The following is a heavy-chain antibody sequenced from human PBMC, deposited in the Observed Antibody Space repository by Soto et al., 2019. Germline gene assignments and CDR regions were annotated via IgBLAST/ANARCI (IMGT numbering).Heavy chain of an antibody. Sequence: EVQLLESGGGLVQPGGSLRLSCAASGFTFSTYAMGWVRQAPGKGLEWVSVISAGGGTNYYADSVKGRFTISRDDSKDTLFLQLSSLLSEGTARYYCPPLSYYAFYVWGQGTMVTVS. J-gene: IGHJ3*01. CDR3: PPLSYYAFYV. CDR1: GFTFSTYA. D-gene: IGHD2-21*01. V-gene: IGHV3-23*01. CDR2: ISAGGGTN.